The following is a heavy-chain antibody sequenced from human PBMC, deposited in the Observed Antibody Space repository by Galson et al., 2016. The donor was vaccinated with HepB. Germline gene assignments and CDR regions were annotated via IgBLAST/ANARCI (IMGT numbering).Heavy chain of an antibody. J-gene: IGHJ3*02. D-gene: IGHD2-21*01. CDR3: ARGSRFIPNALDI. V-gene: IGHV3-74*01. CDR1: GFTFSSYW. Sequence: SLRLSCAASGFTFSSYWMHWVRQTPGKGLVWVSRINGDGSSTNYADSVKGRFTISRENAKNTLFLQMNSLGAEDTAVYYCARGSRFIPNALDIWGQGTVVTVSS. CDR2: INGDGSST.